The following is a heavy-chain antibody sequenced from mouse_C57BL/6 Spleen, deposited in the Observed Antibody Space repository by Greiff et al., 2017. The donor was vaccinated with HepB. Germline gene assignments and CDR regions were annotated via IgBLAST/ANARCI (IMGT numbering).Heavy chain of an antibody. CDR1: GYTFTSYW. Sequence: QVQLKESGAELVKPGASVKLSCKASGYTFTSYWMQWVKQRPGQGLEWIGEIDPSDSYTNYNQKFKGKATLTVDTSSSTAYMQLSSLTSEDSAVYYCARSAYYHWGQGTTLTVSS. CDR2: IDPSDSYT. V-gene: IGHV1-50*01. J-gene: IGHJ2*01. CDR3: ARSAYYH. D-gene: IGHD1-1*01.